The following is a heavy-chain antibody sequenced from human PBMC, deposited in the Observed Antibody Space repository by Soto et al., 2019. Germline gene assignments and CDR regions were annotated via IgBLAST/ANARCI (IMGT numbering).Heavy chain of an antibody. CDR1: GGSISTGSYY. CDR2: IYYSGST. D-gene: IGHD3-10*01. J-gene: IGHJ4*02. V-gene: IGHV4-39*01. CDR3: ARRGEGIMFDY. Sequence: SSETLSLTCTVSGGSISTGSYYWGWIRQPSGKGLEWIGSIYYSGSTYYNPSLKSRVTISVDTSKNQFSLKLSFVTAADTAVYYCARRGEGIMFDYWGQGTLVTVSS.